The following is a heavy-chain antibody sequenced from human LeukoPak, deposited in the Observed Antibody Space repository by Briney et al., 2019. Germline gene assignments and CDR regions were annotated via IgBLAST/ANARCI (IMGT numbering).Heavy chain of an antibody. D-gene: IGHD3-22*01. CDR1: GFTFSNYA. CDR2: ITGSGVGT. CDR3: AKNLPPTYYYDSSGYSVVDY. J-gene: IGHJ4*02. Sequence: PGGSLRLSCAASGFTFSNYAMTWVRQAPGKGLEWVSGITGSGVGTHYADSVKGRFTISRDNSKNTLYLQMNSLRAEDKAVYYCAKNLPPTYYYDSSGYSVVDYWGQGTLVTVSS. V-gene: IGHV3-23*01.